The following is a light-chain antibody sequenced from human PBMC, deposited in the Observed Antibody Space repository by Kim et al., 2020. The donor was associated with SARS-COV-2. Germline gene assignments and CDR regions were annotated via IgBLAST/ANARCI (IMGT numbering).Light chain of an antibody. CDR2: KAS. J-gene: IGKJ2*01. Sequence: DIQMTQSPSTLSASVGDSVTITCRASQNINNWLAWYQLRPGRAPKLLIYKASNLESGVPSRFSGSGSGTEFTLTIYSLQPDDFATYYCQQYDTYHTFGQGPSWRS. CDR3: QQYDTYHT. V-gene: IGKV1-5*03. CDR1: QNINNW.